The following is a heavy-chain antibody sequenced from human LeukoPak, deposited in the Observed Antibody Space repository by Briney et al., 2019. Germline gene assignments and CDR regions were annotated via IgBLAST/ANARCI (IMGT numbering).Heavy chain of an antibody. Sequence: ASVKVSCKASGYTFTGYYMHWVRQAPGQGLEWMGWIHPNSGGTKYAQKFQGRVTMTRDTSISTVYMELSRLRSDDTAVYYCARDWLDYGGGFDYWGQGTLVTVSS. CDR3: ARDWLDYGGGFDY. J-gene: IGHJ4*02. V-gene: IGHV1-2*02. CDR1: GYTFTGYY. CDR2: IHPNSGGT. D-gene: IGHD4-23*01.